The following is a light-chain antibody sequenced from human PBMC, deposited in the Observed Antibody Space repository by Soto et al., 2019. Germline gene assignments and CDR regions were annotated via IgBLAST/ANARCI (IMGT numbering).Light chain of an antibody. CDR1: QSFSNY. V-gene: IGKV1-39*02. CDR2: AAS. Sequence: DIQMTQSPSSLSASVGDRVTITCRASQSFSNYLNWYQQKPGKAPTLLIYAASTLHSGVPSRFRGSGSGTDFTLTISRLEPEDFAVYYCQLYGPSPRYTFGQGTKLEIK. J-gene: IGKJ2*01. CDR3: QLYGPSPRYT.